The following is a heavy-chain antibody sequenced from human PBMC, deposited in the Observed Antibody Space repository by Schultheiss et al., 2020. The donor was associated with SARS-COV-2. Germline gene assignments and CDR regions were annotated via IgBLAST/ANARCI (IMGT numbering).Heavy chain of an antibody. V-gene: IGHV4-59*12. CDR3: ARYIVGATGAFDY. CDR1: GGSISSYY. CDR2: IYYSGST. J-gene: IGHJ4*02. Sequence: SETLSLTCTVSGGSISSYYWSWIRQPPGKGLEWIGYIYYSGSTNYNPSLKSRVTISVDTSKNQFSLKLSSVTAADTAVYYCARYIVGATGAFDYWGQGTLVTVSS. D-gene: IGHD1-26*01.